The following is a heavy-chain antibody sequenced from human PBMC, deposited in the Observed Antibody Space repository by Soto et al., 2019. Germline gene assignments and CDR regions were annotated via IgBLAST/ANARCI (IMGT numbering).Heavy chain of an antibody. V-gene: IGHV1-69*06. CDR1: GGTFSSYA. CDR3: ARDVRSPYYFDY. J-gene: IGHJ4*02. Sequence: SVKVSCKASGGTFSSYAISWVRQDPGQGLEWMGGIIPIFGTANYAQKFQGRVTITADKSTSTAYMELSSLRSEDTAVYYCARDVRSPYYFDYWGQGTLVTVS. CDR2: IIPIFGTA.